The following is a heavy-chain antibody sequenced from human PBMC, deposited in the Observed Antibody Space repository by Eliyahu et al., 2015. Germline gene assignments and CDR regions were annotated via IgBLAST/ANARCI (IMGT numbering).Heavy chain of an antibody. CDR3: TRDRTDY. CDR2: ISMSSSTI. V-gene: IGHV3-48*02. CDR1: GFSFSSYN. J-gene: IGHJ4*02. Sequence: EVQLVXXGGGXVQPGGSXRLSCAASGFSFSSYNMNXVRQAPGKGLEWVSYISMSSSTIQYADSVKGRFTISRDNAKNSLYLQLNSLTDEDTAVYFCTRDRTDYWGQGTLVTVSS.